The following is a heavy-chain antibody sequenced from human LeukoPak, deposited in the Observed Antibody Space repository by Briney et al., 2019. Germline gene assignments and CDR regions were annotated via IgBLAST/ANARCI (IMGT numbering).Heavy chain of an antibody. V-gene: IGHV3-53*01. Sequence: GGSLRLSCAASGFTVSSNYMSWVRQAPGKGLEWVSVIYNSGGTYYADSVKGRFTISRDNSKNTLYLQMNSLRAEDTAVYYCARDVGYCSGGSCSSWGPGTLVTVSS. D-gene: IGHD2-15*01. CDR1: GFTVSSNY. J-gene: IGHJ4*02. CDR2: IYNSGGT. CDR3: ARDVGYCSGGSCSS.